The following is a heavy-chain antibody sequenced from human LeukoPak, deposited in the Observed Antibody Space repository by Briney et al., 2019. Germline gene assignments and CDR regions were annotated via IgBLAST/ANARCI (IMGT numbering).Heavy chain of an antibody. V-gene: IGHV1-3*03. CDR2: INGGNGNT. CDR3: ARARYETRIWPKSRYDYYHYMDV. J-gene: IGHJ6*03. Sequence: ASVKVSCKASGYTFTSYAMHWVRQAPGQRLEWMGWINGGNGNTKYSQEFQGRVTITRDTPASTAYMEVSSLRSEDMAVYYCARARYETRIWPKSRYDYYHYMDVWGKGTTVTVSS. CDR1: GYTFTSYA. D-gene: IGHD3-3*01.